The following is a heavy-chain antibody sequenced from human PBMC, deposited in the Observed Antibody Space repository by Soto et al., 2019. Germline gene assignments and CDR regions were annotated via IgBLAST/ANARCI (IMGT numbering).Heavy chain of an antibody. CDR1: GYTFTSYG. Sequence: GAPVKVSCKASGYTFTSYGSSWVRQAPGQGLEWMGWISAYNGNTNYAQKLQGRVTMTTDTSTSTAYMELRSLRSDDTAVYYCARLSGYDFWSGYYTGYYYYGMDVWGQRTTVTVSS. CDR3: ARLSGYDFWSGYYTGYYYYGMDV. J-gene: IGHJ6*02. D-gene: IGHD3-3*01. CDR2: ISAYNGNT. V-gene: IGHV1-18*04.